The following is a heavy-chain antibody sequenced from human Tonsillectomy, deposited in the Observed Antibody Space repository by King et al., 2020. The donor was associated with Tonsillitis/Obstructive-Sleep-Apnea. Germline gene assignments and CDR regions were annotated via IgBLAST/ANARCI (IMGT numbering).Heavy chain of an antibody. Sequence: VQLVESGGGLVKPGGSLRLSCAASGFTFSDYYMSWIRQAPGKGLEWVSYISSSSSYTNYADSVKGRFTISRDNAKNSRYLQTNSLRAEDTAVYYCATSFWSGYYFDYWGQGTLVTVSS. CDR2: ISSSSSYT. J-gene: IGHJ4*02. V-gene: IGHV3-11*05. CDR3: ATSFWSGYYFDY. D-gene: IGHD3-3*01. CDR1: GFTFSDYY.